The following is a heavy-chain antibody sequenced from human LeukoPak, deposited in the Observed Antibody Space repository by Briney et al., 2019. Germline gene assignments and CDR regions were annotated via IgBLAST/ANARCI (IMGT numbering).Heavy chain of an antibody. Sequence: SETLSLTCTVSGGSISSYYWSWIRQPPGKGLEWIGHIYYSGSTNYNPSLKCRVTISVDTSKNQFSLKLNSVTAADTAVYYCARGQYYGSGIYFLDYWGQGTLVTVSS. CDR2: IYYSGST. V-gene: IGHV4-59*01. CDR1: GGSISSYY. D-gene: IGHD3-10*01. CDR3: ARGQYYGSGIYFLDY. J-gene: IGHJ4*02.